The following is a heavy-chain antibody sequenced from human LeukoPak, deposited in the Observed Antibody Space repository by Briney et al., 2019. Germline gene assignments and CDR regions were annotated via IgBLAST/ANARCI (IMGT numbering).Heavy chain of an antibody. CDR3: AGSSSWYSA. Sequence: GGSLRLSCAGSGFTFSDYWMTWVRQAPGKGLEWVAVISYDGSNKYYADSVKGRFTISRDNSKNTLYLQMNSLRAEDTAVYYCAGSSSWYSAWGQGTLVTVSS. V-gene: IGHV3-30-3*01. CDR1: GFTFSDYW. J-gene: IGHJ5*02. D-gene: IGHD6-13*01. CDR2: ISYDGSNK.